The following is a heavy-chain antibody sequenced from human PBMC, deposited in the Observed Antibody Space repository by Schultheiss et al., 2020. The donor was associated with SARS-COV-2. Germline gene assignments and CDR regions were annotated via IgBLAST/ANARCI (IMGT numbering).Heavy chain of an antibody. J-gene: IGHJ4*02. CDR3: ARDQNSGRSPVDY. CDR2: IYYSGST. D-gene: IGHD5-12*01. Sequence: SQTLSLTCTVSGGSISNGAYYWSWIRQHPGKGLEWIGYIYYSGSTYYNPSLKSRVTISVDTSKNQFSLKLSSVTAADTAVYYCARDQNSGRSPVDYWGQGTLVTVSS. V-gene: IGHV4-31*03. CDR1: GGSISNGAYY.